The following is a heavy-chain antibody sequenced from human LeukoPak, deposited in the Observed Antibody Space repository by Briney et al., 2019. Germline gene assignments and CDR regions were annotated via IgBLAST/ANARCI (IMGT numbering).Heavy chain of an antibody. CDR2: IYSGGDK. V-gene: IGHV3-23*03. CDR1: GFTFSSYA. D-gene: IGHD3-22*01. Sequence: GGSLRLPCAASGFTFSSYAMSWVRQAPGKGLEWVSLIYSGGDKRYAASVKGRFTISRDNSKNTLYLQMDSLRVEDTAVYYCGGYSSLDHWGQGTLVTVSS. J-gene: IGHJ4*02. CDR3: GGYSSLDH.